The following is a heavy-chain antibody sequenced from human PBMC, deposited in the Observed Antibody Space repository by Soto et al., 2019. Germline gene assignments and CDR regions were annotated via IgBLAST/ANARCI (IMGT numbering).Heavy chain of an antibody. CDR2: ISYSGST. CDR1: GASISSDF. CDR3: VRGGASSKWLDP. Sequence: QVHLQESGPGLVKPSETLSLTCTVSGASISSDFWSWLRQPPGKGLEWIAYISYSGSTNYNPSLKSRVTISVDTANNQFSLKVSSVTAADTAVYYCVRGGASSKWLDPWGQGTLVTVSS. J-gene: IGHJ5*02. V-gene: IGHV4-59*01.